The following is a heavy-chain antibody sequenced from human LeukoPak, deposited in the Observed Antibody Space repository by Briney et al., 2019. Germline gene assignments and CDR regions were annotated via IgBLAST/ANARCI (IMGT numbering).Heavy chain of an antibody. J-gene: IGHJ4*02. D-gene: IGHD5-24*01. CDR1: GGSISSYY. V-gene: IGHV4-59*01. CDR2: IYYSGST. CDR3: ARGVETHDY. Sequence: SETLSLTCTVSGGSISSYYWSWIRQPPGKGLEWIGYIYYSGSTNYNPYLKSRVTISVDTSKNQFSLKLSSVTAADTAVYYCARGVETHDYWGQGTLVTVSS.